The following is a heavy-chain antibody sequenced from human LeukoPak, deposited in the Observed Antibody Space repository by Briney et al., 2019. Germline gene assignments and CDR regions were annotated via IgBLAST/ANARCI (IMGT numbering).Heavy chain of an antibody. V-gene: IGHV4-39*01. CDR3: ARLDYDFWSGNHDY. J-gene: IGHJ4*02. CDR1: GGSISSYY. D-gene: IGHD3-3*01. CDR2: IYSGST. Sequence: SETLSLTCTVSGGSISSYYWGWIRQPPGKGLEWIGSIYSGSTFYNPSLQSRVTISVDTSKNQFSLRLSSVSAAGTAVYYCARLDYDFWSGNHDYWGQGTLVTVSS.